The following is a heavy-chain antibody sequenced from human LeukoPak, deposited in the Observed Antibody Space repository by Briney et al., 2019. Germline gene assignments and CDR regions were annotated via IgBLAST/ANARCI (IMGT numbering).Heavy chain of an antibody. CDR1: GFTVSSNY. CDR3: ARDQGNYGDYFDY. D-gene: IGHD4-17*01. Sequence: GGSLRLSCAASGFTVSSNYMSWVRQAPGKGLEWVPVIYSGGSTYYADSVKGRFTISRDNSKHTLYLQMNSLRAEDTAVYYCARDQGNYGDYFDYWGQGTLVTVSS. CDR2: IYSGGST. V-gene: IGHV3-66*02. J-gene: IGHJ4*02.